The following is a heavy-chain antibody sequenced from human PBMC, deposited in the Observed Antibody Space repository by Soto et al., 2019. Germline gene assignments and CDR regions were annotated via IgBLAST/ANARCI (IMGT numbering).Heavy chain of an antibody. D-gene: IGHD3-22*01. V-gene: IGHV3-7*01. Sequence: EVQLVESGGDLVQPGGSLRLSCVVSGFALSSFWMTWVRQAPGKGLEWVAKIKGDGSEQNYVDSVRGRFTISRDNAKNSVYLQMNSLRVDDTAVYYCTRNQVKADYWGQGTLVTVSS. CDR3: TRNQVKADY. J-gene: IGHJ4*02. CDR1: GFALSSFW. CDR2: IKGDGSEQ.